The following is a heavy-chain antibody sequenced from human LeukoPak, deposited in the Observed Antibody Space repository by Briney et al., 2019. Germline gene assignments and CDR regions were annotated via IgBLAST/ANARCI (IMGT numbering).Heavy chain of an antibody. CDR2: ISAYNGNT. Sequence: ASAKVSCKASGYTFTSYGISWVRQAPGQGLEWMGWISAYNGNTNYAQKLQGRVTMTTDTSTSTAYMELRSLRSDDTAVYYCARDRYSLARPPDAFDIWGQGTMVTVSS. V-gene: IGHV1-18*01. D-gene: IGHD1-1*01. CDR3: ARDRYSLARPPDAFDI. J-gene: IGHJ3*02. CDR1: GYTFTSYG.